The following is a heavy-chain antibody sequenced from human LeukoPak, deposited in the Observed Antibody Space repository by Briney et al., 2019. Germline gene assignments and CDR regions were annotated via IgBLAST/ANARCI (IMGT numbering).Heavy chain of an antibody. V-gene: IGHV1-2*02. CDR2: INPNSGGT. CDR3: ARDVGGSSSLDY. J-gene: IGHJ4*02. D-gene: IGHD6-6*01. CDR1: GYTFTGYY. Sequence: ASVKVSCKASGYTFTGYYMHWVRQAPGQGLEWMGWINPNSGGTNYAQKFQGRVTVTRDTSISTAYMELSRLRSDDTAVYYCARDVGGSSSLDYWGQGTLVTVSS.